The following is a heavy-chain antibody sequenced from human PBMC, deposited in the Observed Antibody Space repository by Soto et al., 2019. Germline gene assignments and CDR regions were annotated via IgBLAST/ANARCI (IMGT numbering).Heavy chain of an antibody. V-gene: IGHV4-30-4*01. CDR1: GDSISTVDYF. J-gene: IGHJ5*01. CDR3: ARGRYCLRGRCFPNWFDS. Sequence: SETLSLTCSVSGDSISTVDYFWAWIRQPPGQALEYIGYIYKSTTTYYNPSFESRVAISLDTSKSQFSLTVISVTAADTAVYFCARGRYCLRGRCFPNWFDSWGQGTMVTVSS. CDR2: IYKSTTT. D-gene: IGHD2-15*01.